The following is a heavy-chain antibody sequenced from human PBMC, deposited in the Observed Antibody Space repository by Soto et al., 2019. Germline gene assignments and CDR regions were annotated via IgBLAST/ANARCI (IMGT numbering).Heavy chain of an antibody. CDR2: IYYSGST. CDR1: GGSISSYY. Sequence: PSETLSLTCTVSGGSISSYYWSWIRQPPGKGLEWIGYIYYSGSTYYNPSLKSRVTISVDTSKNQFSLKLSSVTAADTAVYYCARHPPNYYDFWSGYDHYYYGMDVWGQGTTVTVSS. D-gene: IGHD3-3*01. CDR3: ARHPPNYYDFWSGYDHYYYGMDV. V-gene: IGHV4-59*04. J-gene: IGHJ6*02.